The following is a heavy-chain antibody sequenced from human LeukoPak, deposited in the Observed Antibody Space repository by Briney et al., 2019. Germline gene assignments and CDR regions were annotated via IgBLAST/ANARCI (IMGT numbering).Heavy chain of an antibody. CDR3: ARGAQYYDILTGYYRSYWYFDL. CDR1: GGSFSGYY. J-gene: IGHJ2*01. CDR2: INHSGST. D-gene: IGHD3-9*01. V-gene: IGHV4-34*01. Sequence: SETLSLTCAVYGGSFSGYYWSWIRQPPGKGLEWIGEINHSGSTNYNPSLKSRVTISVDTSKNQFSLKLSPVTAADTAVYYCARGAQYYDILTGYYRSYWYFDLWGRGTLVTVSS.